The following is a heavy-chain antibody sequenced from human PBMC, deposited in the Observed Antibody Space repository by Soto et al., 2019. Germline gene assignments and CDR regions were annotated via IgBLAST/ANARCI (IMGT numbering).Heavy chain of an antibody. CDR2: ISSSSSYI. V-gene: IGHV3-21*01. Sequence: PGGSMRLCCAASGLTFSGYSGILVRQAPGKGLEWVSSISSSSSYIYYADSVKGRFTISRDNAKNSLYLQMNSLRAEDTAVYYCARDHTTRPEILTGYHSPRGQGTLVTVSS. CDR3: ARDHTTRPEILTGYHSP. J-gene: IGHJ5*02. CDR1: GLTFSGYS. D-gene: IGHD3-9*01.